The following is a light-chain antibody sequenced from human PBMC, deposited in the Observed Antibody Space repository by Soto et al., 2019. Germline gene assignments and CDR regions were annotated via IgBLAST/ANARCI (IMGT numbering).Light chain of an antibody. V-gene: IGKV3-20*01. Sequence: IVLTQSPGTLSLSPGERATLSCRASQTISSTYLAWYQQKPGQAPRLLIYGASSRATGIPDRFSGSGSGTDFTLTISRLEPEDFAVYFCQQFHGSPRTFGQGTKVDIK. CDR3: QQFHGSPRT. CDR1: QTISSTY. J-gene: IGKJ1*01. CDR2: GAS.